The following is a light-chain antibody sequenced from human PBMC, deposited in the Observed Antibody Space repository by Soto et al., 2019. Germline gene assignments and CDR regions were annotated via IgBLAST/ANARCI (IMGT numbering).Light chain of an antibody. Sequence: EVVMTQSPGTVSLSPGERATLSCRSSQSVADNLAWFQQKPGQGPRLLIYGASTRATGIPARFSGSGSETDFTLTVSSLRSEDSAVYYCQQYNYWPITFGQGTRLEI. V-gene: IGKV3-15*01. J-gene: IGKJ5*01. CDR1: QSVADN. CDR2: GAS. CDR3: QQYNYWPIT.